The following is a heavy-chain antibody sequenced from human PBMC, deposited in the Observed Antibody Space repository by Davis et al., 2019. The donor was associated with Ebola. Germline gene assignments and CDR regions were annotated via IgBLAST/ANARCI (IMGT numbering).Heavy chain of an antibody. CDR3: ARANFFDY. CDR2: ISGTTNNV. V-gene: IGHV3-48*01. CDR1: GFTFSSYG. Sequence: GGSLRLSCAASGFTFSSYGMTWVRQAPGKGLEWVAYISGTTNNVYYPDSVRGRFTISRDNAKSSVYLQMSSLRSEDTAFYYCARANFFDYWGQGSLVTVSS. J-gene: IGHJ4*02.